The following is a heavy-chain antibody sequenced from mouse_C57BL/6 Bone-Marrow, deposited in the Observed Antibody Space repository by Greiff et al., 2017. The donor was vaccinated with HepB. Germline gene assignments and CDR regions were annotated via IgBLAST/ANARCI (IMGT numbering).Heavy chain of an antibody. Sequence: EVQLKESGGGLVQPGESLKLSCAANEYEFPSNDMSWVRKSPEKSLELVAAINSDGGSTYYPDTMERRFIISRDNTTKTVYLQMSSLTSEDTALYYCARGSTQFAYWGQGTLVTVSA. J-gene: IGHJ3*01. V-gene: IGHV5-2*01. CDR2: INSDGGST. D-gene: IGHD5-1*01. CDR3: ARGSTQFAY. CDR1: EYEFPSND.